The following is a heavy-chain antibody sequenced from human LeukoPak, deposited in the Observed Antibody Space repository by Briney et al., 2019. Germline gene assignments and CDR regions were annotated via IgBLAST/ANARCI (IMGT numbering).Heavy chain of an antibody. V-gene: IGHV3-74*01. D-gene: IGHD4-17*01. CDR3: VRDRTVTTLFDP. CDR1: GFTFSSYW. J-gene: IGHJ5*02. CDR2: INSDGTIT. Sequence: GGSLRLSCAASGFTFSSYWMHWVRQAPGKGLVWVSRINSDGTITGYADSVKGRFTISRDNAKNTLYLQMNSLRAEDSALYYCVRDRTVTTLFDPWGQRTLVTVSS.